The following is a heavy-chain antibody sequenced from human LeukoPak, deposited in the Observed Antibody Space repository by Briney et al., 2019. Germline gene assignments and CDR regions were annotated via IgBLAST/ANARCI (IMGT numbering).Heavy chain of an antibody. Sequence: SETLSLTCTVSGGSISSSSYYWIWIRQPPGKGLEWIGIIYYSGNTYYNPSLKSRVTISVDTSKNQFSLKLSSVTAADTAVYYCARGPYVDTTTAGGGDDAFDIWGQGTVVTVSS. CDR3: ARGPYVDTTTAGGGDDAFDI. CDR2: IYYSGNT. D-gene: IGHD5-18*01. J-gene: IGHJ3*02. V-gene: IGHV4-39*01. CDR1: GGSISSSSYY.